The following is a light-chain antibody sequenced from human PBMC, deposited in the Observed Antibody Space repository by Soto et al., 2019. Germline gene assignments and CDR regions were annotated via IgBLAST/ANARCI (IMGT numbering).Light chain of an antibody. CDR3: LQYGSSPFT. Sequence: EIVLKHSPGTLYLSQGERAALSCRASQSVTTSSLAWFQQKPGQAPRLLIYGASTRATGIPDRFSGSGSGTDFTLTVSRLEPEDFAVYYCLQYGSSPFTFGPGTKVEIK. J-gene: IGKJ1*01. CDR2: GAS. CDR1: QSVTTSS. V-gene: IGKV3-20*01.